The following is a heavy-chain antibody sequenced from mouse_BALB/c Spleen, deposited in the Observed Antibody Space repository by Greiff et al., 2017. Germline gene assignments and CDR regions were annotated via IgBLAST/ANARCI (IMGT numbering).Heavy chain of an antibody. V-gene: IGHV2-2*02. J-gene: IGHJ2*01. Sequence: VMLVESGPGLVQPSQSLSITCTVSGFSLTSYGVHWVRQSPGKGLEWLGVIWSGGSTDYNAAFISRLSISKDNSKSQVFFKMNSLQANDTAIYYCARNYYYGSRYYFDYWGQGTTLTVSS. CDR2: IWSGGST. CDR3: ARNYYYGSRYYFDY. D-gene: IGHD1-1*01. CDR1: GFSLTSYG.